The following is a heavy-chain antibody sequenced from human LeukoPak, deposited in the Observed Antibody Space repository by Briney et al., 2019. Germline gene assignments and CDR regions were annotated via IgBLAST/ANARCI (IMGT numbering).Heavy chain of an antibody. Sequence: PSETLSLTCAVYGGSFSGYYWSWIRQPPGKGLEWMGEINHSGSTNYNPSRKSRVTISVDTSKNQFSLRLSSVTAADTAVYYCAMGWYFDYWGQGTLVTVSS. CDR3: AMGWYFDY. J-gene: IGHJ4*02. CDR1: GGSFSGYY. CDR2: INHSGST. V-gene: IGHV4-34*01.